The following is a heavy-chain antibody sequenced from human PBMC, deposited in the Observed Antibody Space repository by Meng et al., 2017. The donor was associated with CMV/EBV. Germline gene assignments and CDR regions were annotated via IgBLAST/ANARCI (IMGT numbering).Heavy chain of an antibody. CDR1: GFTFSSYE. D-gene: IGHD3-10*01. CDR2: ISSSGSTI. CDR3: ARDKATIVRGVLDY. V-gene: IGHV3-48*03. J-gene: IGHJ4*02. Sequence: GGSLRLSCAASGFTFSSYEMNWVRQAPGKGLEWVSYISSSGSTIYYADSVKGRFTISRDNAKNSLYLQMNSLRAEDTAVYYCARDKATIVRGVLDYWGQGTLVTVSS.